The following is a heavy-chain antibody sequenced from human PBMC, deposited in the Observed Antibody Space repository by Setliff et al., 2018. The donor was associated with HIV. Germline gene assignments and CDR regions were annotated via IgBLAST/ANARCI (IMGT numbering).Heavy chain of an antibody. CDR1: GGSISSGGYY. CDR2: IYYSGST. Sequence: SETLSLTCTVSGGSISSGGYYWSWIRQHPGKGLEWIGFIYYSGSTNYNPSLKSRVTISVDTSKNQFSLKLSSVTAADTAVYYCARSLLPSITVAGTIGYWGQGSLVTVSS. CDR3: ARSLLPSITVAGTIGY. J-gene: IGHJ4*02. V-gene: IGHV4-61*08. D-gene: IGHD6-19*01.